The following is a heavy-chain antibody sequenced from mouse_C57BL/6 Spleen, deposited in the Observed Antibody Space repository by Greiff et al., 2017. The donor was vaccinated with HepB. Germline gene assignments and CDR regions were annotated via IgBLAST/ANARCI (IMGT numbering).Heavy chain of an antibody. Sequence: EVKLMESGPGLVKPSQSLSLTCTVTGYSITSGYGWNWIRQFPGNKLEWMGYISYSGSTNYNPSLKSRISINRDTSKNQFFLQLNSVTTEDTATYYCARTARIKYWRQGTTLTVSS. V-gene: IGHV3-2*02. CDR1: GYSITSGYG. CDR3: ARTARIKY. J-gene: IGHJ2*01. D-gene: IGHD1-2*01. CDR2: ISYSGST.